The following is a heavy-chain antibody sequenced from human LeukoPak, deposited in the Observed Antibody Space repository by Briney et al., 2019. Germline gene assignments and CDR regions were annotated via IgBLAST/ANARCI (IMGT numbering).Heavy chain of an antibody. CDR1: GGSISSYY. CDR2: IYHSGST. CDR3: ARAEGSGSGAYTLDY. J-gene: IGHJ4*02. Sequence: SETLSLTCTVSGGSISSYYWSWIRQPPGKGLEWIGYIYHSGSTNYNASLKSRVTISLDTSKSQFSLHLNSVTAADTAVYYCARAEGSGSGAYTLDYWGQGILVTVSS. V-gene: IGHV4-59*12. D-gene: IGHD3-10*01.